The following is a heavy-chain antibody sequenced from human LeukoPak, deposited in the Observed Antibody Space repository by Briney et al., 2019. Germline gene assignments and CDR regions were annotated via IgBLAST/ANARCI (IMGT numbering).Heavy chain of an antibody. CDR2: INPNSGGT. D-gene: IGHD6-19*01. CDR3: ATPGYSSGWYSGNWFDP. CDR1: GYTFTGYY. J-gene: IGHJ5*02. V-gene: IGHV1-2*02. Sequence: ASVKVSCKASGYTFTGYYMHWVRQAPGQGLEWMGWINPNSGGTNYAQKFQGRVTMTRDTSISTAYMELSRLRSDDTAVYYCATPGYSSGWYSGNWFDPWGQGTLVTVSS.